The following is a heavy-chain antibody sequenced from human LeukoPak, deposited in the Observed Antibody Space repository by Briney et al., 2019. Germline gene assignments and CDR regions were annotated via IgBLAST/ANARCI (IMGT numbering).Heavy chain of an antibody. CDR3: ARDSYNYGSGSLDY. V-gene: IGHV4-59*01. CDR2: ISYSGST. D-gene: IGHD5-18*01. Sequence: SETLSLTCTVSIGSISNYYWSWIGQPPGKGLEWIRYISYSGSTKYNPSLKSRVTISVDTSKNQFSLKLSSVTAADTAMYYCARDSYNYGSGSLDYWGRGTLVTVSS. J-gene: IGHJ4*02. CDR1: IGSISNYY.